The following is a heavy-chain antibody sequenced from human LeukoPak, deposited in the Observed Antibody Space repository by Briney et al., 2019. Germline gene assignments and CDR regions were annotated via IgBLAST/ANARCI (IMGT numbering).Heavy chain of an antibody. CDR3: ARKGDERLAFDI. V-gene: IGHV1-69*05. D-gene: IGHD2-21*02. CDR1: GGTFSSYA. Sequence: ASVKVSCKASGGTFSSYAISWVRQAPGQGLEWMGGIIPIFGTANYAQKFQGRVTITRDTSASTAYMELSSLRSEDTAVYYCARKGDERLAFDIWGQGTMVTVSS. CDR2: IIPIFGTA. J-gene: IGHJ3*02.